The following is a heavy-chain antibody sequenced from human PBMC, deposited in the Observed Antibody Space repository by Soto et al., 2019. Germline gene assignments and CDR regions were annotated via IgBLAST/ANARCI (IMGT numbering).Heavy chain of an antibody. V-gene: IGHV1-46*01. J-gene: IGHJ5*02. CDR1: GYTFTSYY. CDR3: ARVRRITMVRGVTPALDP. CDR2: INPSGGST. D-gene: IGHD3-10*01. Sequence: ASVKVSCKASGYTFTSYYMHWVRQAPGQGLEWMGIINPSGGSTSYAQKFQGRVTMTRDTSTSTVYMELSSLRSEDTAVYYCARVRRITMVRGVTPALDPWGQGTLVTVSS.